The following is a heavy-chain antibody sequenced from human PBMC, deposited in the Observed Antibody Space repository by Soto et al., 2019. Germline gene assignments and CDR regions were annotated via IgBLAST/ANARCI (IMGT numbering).Heavy chain of an antibody. D-gene: IGHD2-2*01. V-gene: IGHV6-1*01. CDR2: TYYRSKWYN. CDR3: ARGPHIVVVPAAILGGGMDV. CDR1: GDSVSSNSAA. Sequence: SQTLSLTCVISGDSVSSNSAAWNWIRQSPSRGLEWLGRTYYRSKWYNDYAVSVKSRITINPDTSKNQFSLQLNSVTPEDTAVYYCARGPHIVVVPAAILGGGMDVWGQGTTVTVSS. J-gene: IGHJ6*02.